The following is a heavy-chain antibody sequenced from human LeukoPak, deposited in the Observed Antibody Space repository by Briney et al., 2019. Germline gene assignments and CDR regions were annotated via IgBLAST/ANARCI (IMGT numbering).Heavy chain of an antibody. Sequence: KPSETLSLTCAVYGGSFSGYYWSWIRQPPGKGLEWIGEINHSGSTNYNPSLKSRVTISVDTSKNQFSLKLSSVTAADTAVYYCARDYDSSGYYSPTPGYWGQGTLVTVSS. J-gene: IGHJ4*02. D-gene: IGHD3-22*01. V-gene: IGHV4-34*01. CDR3: ARDYDSSGYYSPTPGY. CDR2: INHSGST. CDR1: GGSFSGYY.